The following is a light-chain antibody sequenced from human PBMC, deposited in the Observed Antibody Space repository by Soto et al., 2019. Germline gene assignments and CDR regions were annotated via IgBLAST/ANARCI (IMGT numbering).Light chain of an antibody. J-gene: IGLJ2*01. CDR2: EVT. Sequence: QSALAQPASVSGSPGQSITISCTGTSSDIGRYDLVAWYQQHPGEAPKLVIYEVTKRPSGISDRFSASKSGNTASLTISGLQAEDEATYFCCSHAGRGTVVFGGGTKLTVL. V-gene: IGLV2-23*02. CDR1: SSDIGRYDL. CDR3: CSHAGRGTVV.